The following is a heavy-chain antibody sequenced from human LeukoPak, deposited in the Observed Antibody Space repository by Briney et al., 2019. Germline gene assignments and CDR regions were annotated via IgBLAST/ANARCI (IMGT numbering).Heavy chain of an antibody. Sequence: SETLSLTCAVSGYSISSGYSWGWIRQPPGKGLEWIGSIYHSGSTYYNPSLKSRVTISVDTSKNQFSLKLSSVTAADTAVDYCARVSVRGVMGNPNWFDPCGQGTLVTVSS. J-gene: IGHJ5*02. CDR3: ARVSVRGVMGNPNWFDP. CDR1: GYSISSGYS. CDR2: IYHSGST. D-gene: IGHD3-10*02. V-gene: IGHV4-38-2*01.